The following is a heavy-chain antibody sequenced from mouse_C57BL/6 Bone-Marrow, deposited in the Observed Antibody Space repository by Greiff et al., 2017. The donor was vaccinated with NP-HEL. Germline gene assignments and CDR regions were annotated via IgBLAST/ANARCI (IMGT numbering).Heavy chain of an antibody. D-gene: IGHD1-1*01. CDR3: ARSEYGSRGYFDV. CDR1: GYTFTSYG. CDR2: IYPRSGNT. V-gene: IGHV1-81*01. J-gene: IGHJ1*03. Sequence: QVQLKESGAELARPGASVKLSCKASGYTFTSYGISWVKQRTGQGLEWIGEIYPRSGNTYYNEKFKGQATLTADKSSSTAYMELRSLTSEDSAVYFCARSEYGSRGYFDVWGTGTTVTVSS.